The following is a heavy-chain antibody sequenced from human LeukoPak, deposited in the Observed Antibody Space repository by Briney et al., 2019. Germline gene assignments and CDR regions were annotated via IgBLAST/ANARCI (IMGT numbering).Heavy chain of an antibody. CDR2: TIPIFGTA. D-gene: IGHD3-3*01. J-gene: IGHJ3*02. V-gene: IGHV1-69*13. Sequence: ASVKVSCKASGGTFSSYAISWVRQAPGQGLEWMGGTIPIFGTANYAQKFQGRVTITADESTSTAYMELSSLRSEDTAVYYCARGGPYGYYDFSGPFAFGIWGQGTMVTVSS. CDR1: GGTFSSYA. CDR3: ARGGPYGYYDFSGPFAFGI.